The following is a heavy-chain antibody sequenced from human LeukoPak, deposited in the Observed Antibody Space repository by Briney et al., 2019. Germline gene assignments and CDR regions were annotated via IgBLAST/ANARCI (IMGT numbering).Heavy chain of an antibody. J-gene: IGHJ4*02. CDR1: GGSISSGGYY. D-gene: IGHD5-24*01. CDR2: IYHSGST. V-gene: IGHV4-30-2*03. Sequence: PSQTLSLTCTVSGGSISSGGYYWSWIRQPPGKGLEWIGYIYHSGSTYYNPSLKSRVTISVDTSKNQFSLKLSSVTAADTAVYYCARREVEMATYFDYWGQGTLVTVSS. CDR3: ARREVEMATYFDY.